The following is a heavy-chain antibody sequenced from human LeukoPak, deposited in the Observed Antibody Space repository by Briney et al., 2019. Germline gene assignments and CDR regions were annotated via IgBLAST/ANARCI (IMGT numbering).Heavy chain of an antibody. Sequence: GGSLRLSCAASGFTFSSYGMHWVRQAPGKGLEWVAVIWYDGSNKYYADSVKGRFTISRDNSKNTLYLQMNSLRAEDTAVYYCAREHIAARTIDYWGQGTLVTVSS. V-gene: IGHV3-33*01. D-gene: IGHD6-6*01. CDR3: AREHIAARTIDY. J-gene: IGHJ4*02. CDR2: IWYDGSNK. CDR1: GFTFSSYG.